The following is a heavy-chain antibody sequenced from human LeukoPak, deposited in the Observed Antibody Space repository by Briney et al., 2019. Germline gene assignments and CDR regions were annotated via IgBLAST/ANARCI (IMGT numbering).Heavy chain of an antibody. Sequence: PGESLRISCQGSGYSFSAYWITWVRQMPGKGPEWMGRIDPTDSYTNYSPSFQGHVTISADKSISTAYLQWSSLKASDTAMYYCARPSAVSGYDLSEDYWGQGTLVTVSS. CDR1: GYSFSAYW. J-gene: IGHJ4*02. V-gene: IGHV5-10-1*01. CDR2: IDPTDSYT. CDR3: ARPSAVSGYDLSEDY. D-gene: IGHD5-12*01.